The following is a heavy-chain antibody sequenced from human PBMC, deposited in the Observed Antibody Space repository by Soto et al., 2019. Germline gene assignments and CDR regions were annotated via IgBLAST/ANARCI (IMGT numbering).Heavy chain of an antibody. CDR3: ARDGQQLVLDYGMDF. Sequence: GASVKVSCKASGGTFSSYAISWVRQAPGQGLEWMGGIIPIFGTANYAQKFQGRVTITADESTSTAYMELSSLRSEDTAVYYCARDGQQLVLDYGMDFWGKGTTVTVSS. CDR2: IIPIFGTA. V-gene: IGHV1-69*13. D-gene: IGHD6-13*01. J-gene: IGHJ6*04. CDR1: GGTFSSYA.